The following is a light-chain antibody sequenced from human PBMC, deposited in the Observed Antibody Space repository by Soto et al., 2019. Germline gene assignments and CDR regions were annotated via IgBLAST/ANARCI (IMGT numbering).Light chain of an antibody. CDR1: QSLLHSNGYNF. J-gene: IGKJ4*01. Sequence: DIVMTQSPLSLPVNPGEPASISCRSSQSLLHSNGYNFLDWYLQKPGQSPQLLIYLGSNRASGVPDRFSGSGSGTTFTLKISRVEAEDVGVYYCMQALQTPLTFGGGTKVEIK. CDR3: MQALQTPLT. CDR2: LGS. V-gene: IGKV2-28*01.